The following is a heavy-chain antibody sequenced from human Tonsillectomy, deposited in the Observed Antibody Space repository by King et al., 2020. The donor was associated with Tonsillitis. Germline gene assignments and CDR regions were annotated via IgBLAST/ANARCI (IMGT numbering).Heavy chain of an antibody. J-gene: IGHJ4*02. CDR2: ISDDGSNK. D-gene: IGHD5-18*01. CDR1: GFTFSSYP. Sequence: VQLVESGGGVVQPGRSLRLSCAASGFTFSSYPMHWVRQAPGKGLEWVALISDDGSNKHYADSVKGRFTISRDNSKNTLYLEMNSLRAEDTAVYFCAGSGRMQLWLPVDYWGQGTLVTVSS. CDR3: AGSGRMQLWLPVDY. V-gene: IGHV3-30-3*01.